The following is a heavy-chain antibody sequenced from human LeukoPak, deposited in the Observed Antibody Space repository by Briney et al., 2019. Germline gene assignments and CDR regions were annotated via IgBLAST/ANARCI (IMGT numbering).Heavy chain of an antibody. CDR3: ARDSPPDY. CDR1: GGSISSSSYY. CDR2: IYYSGST. Sequence: SETLSLTCTVSGGSISSSSYYWGWIRQPPGKGLEWIGSIYYSGSTYYNPSLKSRVTISVDTSKNQFSLKLSSVTAADTAVYYCARDSPPDYWGQGTLVTVSS. J-gene: IGHJ4*02. V-gene: IGHV4-39*07.